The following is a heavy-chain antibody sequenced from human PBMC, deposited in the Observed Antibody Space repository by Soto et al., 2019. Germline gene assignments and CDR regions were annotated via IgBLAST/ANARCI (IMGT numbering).Heavy chain of an antibody. D-gene: IGHD1-26*01. CDR2: IDPSDSYT. J-gene: IGHJ6*02. CDR1: GYSFTSYW. CDR3: ARQAGYSGSNDYYYYYYGMDV. Sequence: GESLKISCKGSGYSFTSYWISWVRQMPGKGLEWMGRIDPSDSYTNYSPSFQGHVTISADKSISTAYLQWSSLKASDTAMYYCARQAGYSGSNDYYYYYYGMDVWGQGTTVTVSS. V-gene: IGHV5-10-1*01.